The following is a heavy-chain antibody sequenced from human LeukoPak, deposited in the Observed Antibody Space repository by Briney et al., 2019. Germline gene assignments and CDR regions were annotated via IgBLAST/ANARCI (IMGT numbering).Heavy chain of an antibody. CDR1: GGSISSGDYY. V-gene: IGHV4-30-4*01. D-gene: IGHD3-22*01. CDR3: ARTSPYYDSSGYYAFDI. Sequence: SQTLSLTCTVSGGSISSGDYYWSWIRQPPGKGLEWIGYIYYSGSTYYNPSLKSRVTISVDTSKNQFSLKLSSVTAADTAVYYCARTSPYYDSSGYYAFDIWGQGTMVTVSS. J-gene: IGHJ3*02. CDR2: IYYSGST.